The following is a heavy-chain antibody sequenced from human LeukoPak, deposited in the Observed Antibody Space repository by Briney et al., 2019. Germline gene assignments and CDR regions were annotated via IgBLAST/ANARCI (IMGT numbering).Heavy chain of an antibody. Sequence: ASVKVSCNASGYTFTSYGISWVRQAPGQGLEWMGWISGYNGDTNYAQNLHGRVTMTTDTATSTAYMELRSLRSDDTAVYYCARDRGSGSFRNWFDPWGQGTLVTVSS. CDR2: ISGYNGDT. CDR1: GYTFTSYG. D-gene: IGHD3-10*01. CDR3: ARDRGSGSFRNWFDP. V-gene: IGHV1-18*01. J-gene: IGHJ5*02.